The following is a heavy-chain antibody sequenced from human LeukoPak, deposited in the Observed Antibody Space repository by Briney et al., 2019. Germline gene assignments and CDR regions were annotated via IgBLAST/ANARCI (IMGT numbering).Heavy chain of an antibody. D-gene: IGHD3-22*01. Sequence: PSETLSLTCTVSGGSISSYYWSWIRQPPGKGLEWIGYIYYSGSTNYNPSLKSRVTISVDTSKNQFSLKLSSVTAADTAVYYCARVFHHYYDRHDAFDIWGQGTMVTVSS. CDR1: GGSISSYY. CDR3: ARVFHHYYDRHDAFDI. CDR2: IYYSGST. J-gene: IGHJ3*02. V-gene: IGHV4-59*01.